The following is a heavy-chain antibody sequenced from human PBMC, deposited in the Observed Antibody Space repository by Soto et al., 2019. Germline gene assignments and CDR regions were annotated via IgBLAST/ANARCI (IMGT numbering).Heavy chain of an antibody. V-gene: IGHV4-59*01. D-gene: IGHD2-21*02. J-gene: IGHJ6*02. CDR3: ARDLWGYCGTDCYPLDV. Sequence: SETLSITCTVSGGSISRYHWSWIRQPSGKGLEWIGYMYNTGSTVYNPSFKSRVTISVDTSKNQFSLKLNSVTAADTAVYYCARDLWGYCGTDCYPLDVWGQGTTVS. CDR1: GGSISRYH. CDR2: MYNTGST.